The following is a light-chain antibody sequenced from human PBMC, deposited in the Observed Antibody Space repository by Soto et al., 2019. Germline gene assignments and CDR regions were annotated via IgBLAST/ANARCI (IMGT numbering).Light chain of an antibody. CDR3: CSYAGSYTHV. V-gene: IGLV2-14*01. Sequence: QSVLTQPASVSGSLGQSITISCTGTTRDIAGYNYISWYQQLPGKAPKLMIYQVTIRPSGISNRFSGSKSGNTASLTISGLQAEDEADYYCCSYAGSYTHVFGTGTKVTVL. J-gene: IGLJ1*01. CDR2: QVT. CDR1: TRDIAGYNY.